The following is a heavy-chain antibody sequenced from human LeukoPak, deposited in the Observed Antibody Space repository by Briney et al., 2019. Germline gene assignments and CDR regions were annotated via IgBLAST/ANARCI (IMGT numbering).Heavy chain of an antibody. CDR3: ARRERGSYTY. J-gene: IGHJ4*02. V-gene: IGHV4-61*02. CDR2: VYTSGST. Sequence: PSETLSLTCTVSGGSMSSGSYYWSWIRQPAGKGLEWIGRVYTSGSTNYNPSLKSRVTISVDTSKNQFSLKLTSVTAADTAVYYCARRERGSYTYWGQGTLVTVSS. D-gene: IGHD1-26*01. CDR1: GGSMSSGSYY.